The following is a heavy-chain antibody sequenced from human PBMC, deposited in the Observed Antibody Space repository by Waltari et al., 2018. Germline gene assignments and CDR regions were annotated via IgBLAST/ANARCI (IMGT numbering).Heavy chain of an antibody. Sequence: QVQLVQSAAEVKKSAASVKVSCKASGYTFTSYVISCVRQAPGEGLEGMGWTSAYNGNTNHASNLQDRHTMNTDTSTSTAYMELRCLRSDGTAVDYCAVDDRIAVAGKWVRAFDIWGQGTMVTVSS. D-gene: IGHD6-19*01. J-gene: IGHJ3*02. CDR2: TSAYNGNT. CDR1: GYTFTSYV. V-gene: IGHV1-18*01. CDR3: AVDDRIAVAGKWVRAFDI.